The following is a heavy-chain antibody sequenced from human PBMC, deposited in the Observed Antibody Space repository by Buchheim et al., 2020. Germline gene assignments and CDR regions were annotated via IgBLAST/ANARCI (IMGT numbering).Heavy chain of an antibody. Sequence: QVQLVESGGGVVQPGRSLRVSCAASGFTLSSYGIHWVRQAPGKGLEWVAVISYDGSNKYYADSVKGRFTISRDNSQNTLYLQLNNLRAEDTAVYYCAKGPDVHSSSSFDYWGQGTL. CDR3: AKGPDVHSSSSFDY. D-gene: IGHD6-6*01. CDR1: GFTLSSYG. V-gene: IGHV3-30*18. J-gene: IGHJ4*02. CDR2: ISYDGSNK.